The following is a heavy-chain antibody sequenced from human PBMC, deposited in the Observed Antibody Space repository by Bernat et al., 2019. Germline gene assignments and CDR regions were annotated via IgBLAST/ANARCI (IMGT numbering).Heavy chain of an antibody. CDR3: ARGNLGATDY. CDR1: GGSISSYY. J-gene: IGHJ4*02. D-gene: IGHD1-26*01. V-gene: IGHV4-59*01. CDR2: IYYSGST. Sequence: QVQLQESGPGLVKPSETLSLTCTVSGGSISSYYWSWIRQPPGKGLEWIGYIYYSGSTNYNPSLKSRVTISVDTSKNQFSLKLSSVTAADTAVYYCARGNLGATDYWGQGTLVTVSS.